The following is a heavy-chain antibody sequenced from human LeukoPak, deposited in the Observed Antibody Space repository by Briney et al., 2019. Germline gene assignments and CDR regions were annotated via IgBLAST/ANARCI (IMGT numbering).Heavy chain of an antibody. CDR2: IRYYGSNK. V-gene: IGHV3-30*02. D-gene: IGHD4-17*01. Sequence: GRTLRLSCAASGLTFSRDGMPWVRQGPRRGLRWGAFIRYYGSNKYYADSVKGRLTISRDNSKNTLYLQMNSLRAEDTAVYYCAKDNYDYGDYDGGDYWGKGTLVTVSS. CDR3: AKDNYDYGDYDGGDY. J-gene: IGHJ4*02. CDR1: GLTFSRDG.